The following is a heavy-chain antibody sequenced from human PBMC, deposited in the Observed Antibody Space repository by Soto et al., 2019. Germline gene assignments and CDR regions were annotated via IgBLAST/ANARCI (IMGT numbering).Heavy chain of an antibody. CDR3: AKGAQIVVVVAAIDY. D-gene: IGHD2-15*01. V-gene: IGHV3-9*01. CDR2: ISWNSGSI. Sequence: EVQLVESGGGLVQPGRSLRLSCAASGFTFDDYAMHWVRQAPGKGLEWVSGISWNSGSIGYADSVKGRFTISRDNAKNSLYLQMNSLRAEDTALYYCAKGAQIVVVVAAIDYWGQGTLVTVSS. CDR1: GFTFDDYA. J-gene: IGHJ4*02.